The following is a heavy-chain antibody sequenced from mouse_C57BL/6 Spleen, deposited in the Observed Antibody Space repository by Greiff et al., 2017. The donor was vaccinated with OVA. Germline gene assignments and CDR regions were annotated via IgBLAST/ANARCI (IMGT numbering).Heavy chain of an antibody. CDR2: IYPGSGST. D-gene: IGHD2-4*01. Sequence: QVQLQQSGAELVKPGASVKMSCKASGYTFTSYCITWVKQRPGQGLEWIGDIYPGSGSTYYNEKFKSKATLTVDTSSSTAYMQLSRLTAEDAAVYDGAREGEYDYEELDDWGKGTTVTVSA. CDR1: GYTFTSYC. J-gene: IGHJ1*03. CDR3: AREGEYDYEELDD. V-gene: IGHV1-55*01.